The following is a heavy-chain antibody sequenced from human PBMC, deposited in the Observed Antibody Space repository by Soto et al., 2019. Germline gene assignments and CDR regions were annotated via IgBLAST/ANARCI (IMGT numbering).Heavy chain of an antibody. Sequence: QLQLQESGPGLVKPSETLSLTCTVSGGSISSSSYYWGWIRQPPGKGLEWFGSTYYSRSTYYNPSLKSRVTISEDPSKTQFSLRLSSVTAADTAVYYCARLGNGSRYYYYYMDVWGKGTTVTVS. D-gene: IGHD1-1*01. J-gene: IGHJ6*03. V-gene: IGHV4-39*01. CDR3: ARLGNGSRYYYYYMDV. CDR2: TYYSRST. CDR1: GGSISSSSYY.